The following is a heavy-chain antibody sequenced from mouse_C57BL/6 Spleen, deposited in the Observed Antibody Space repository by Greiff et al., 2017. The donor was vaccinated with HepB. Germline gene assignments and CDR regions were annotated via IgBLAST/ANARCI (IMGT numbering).Heavy chain of an antibody. J-gene: IGHJ1*03. Sequence: VMLVESGAELVKPGASVKISCKASGYAFSSYWMNWVKQRPGKGLEWIGQIYPGDGDTNYNGKFKGKATLTADKSSSTAYMQLSSLTSEDSAVYFCARLAGTNWYFDVWGTGTTVTVSS. V-gene: IGHV1-80*01. CDR1: GYAFSSYW. CDR3: ARLAGTNWYFDV. D-gene: IGHD4-1*01. CDR2: IYPGDGDT.